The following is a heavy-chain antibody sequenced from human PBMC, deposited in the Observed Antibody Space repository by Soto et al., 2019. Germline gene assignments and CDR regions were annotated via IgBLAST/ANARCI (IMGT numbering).Heavy chain of an antibody. CDR3: ASSGYSSSWYDSNYYYGMDV. D-gene: IGHD6-13*01. Sequence: GGSLRLSCAASGFTFSSYAMHWVRQAPGKGLEWVAVISYDGSNKYYADSVKGRFTISRDNSKNTLYLQMNSLRAEDTAVYYCASSGYSSSWYDSNYYYGMDVWGQGTTVTVS. CDR1: GFTFSSYA. J-gene: IGHJ6*02. CDR2: ISYDGSNK. V-gene: IGHV3-30-3*01.